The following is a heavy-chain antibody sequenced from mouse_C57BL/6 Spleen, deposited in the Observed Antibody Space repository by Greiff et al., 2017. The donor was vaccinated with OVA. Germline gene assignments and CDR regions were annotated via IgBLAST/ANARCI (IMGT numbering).Heavy chain of an antibody. V-gene: IGHV1-82*01. CDR2: IYPGDGDT. J-gene: IGHJ3*01. D-gene: IGHD2-13*01. Sequence: VQLQQSGPELVKPGASVKISCKASGYAFSSSWMNWVKQRPGKGLEWIGRIYPGDGDTNYNGKFKGKATLTADKSSSTAYMQLSSLTSEDSAVYFWARGNGDGGTWFAYWGQGTLVTVSA. CDR1: GYAFSSSW. CDR3: ARGNGDGGTWFAY.